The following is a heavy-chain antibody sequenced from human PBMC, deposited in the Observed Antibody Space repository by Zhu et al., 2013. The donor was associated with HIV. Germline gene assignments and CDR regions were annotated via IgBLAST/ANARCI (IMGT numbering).Heavy chain of an antibody. CDR3: ARVGASGYYYVAWFDP. Sequence: QVQLQESGPGLVKPSETLSLTCTVSGGSISSSSYYWGWIRQPPGKGLEWIGSIYYSGSTYYNPSLKSRVTISVDTSKNQFSLKLSSVTAADTAVYYCARVGASGYYYVAWFDPWGQGTLVTVSS. D-gene: IGHD3-22*01. V-gene: IGHV4-39*07. J-gene: IGHJ5*02. CDR2: IYYSGST. CDR1: GGSISSSSYY.